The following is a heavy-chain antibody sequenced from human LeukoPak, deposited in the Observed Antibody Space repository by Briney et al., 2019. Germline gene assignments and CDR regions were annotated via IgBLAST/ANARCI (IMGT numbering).Heavy chain of an antibody. CDR3: ARAYDSSGDWFDP. Sequence: SVKVSCKASGGTFSSYAISWVRQAPGQGLEWMGRIIPIFGTANYAQKFQGRVTITADKSTSTAYMELSSLRSEDTAVYYRARAYDSSGDWFDPWGQGTLVTVSS. CDR2: IIPIFGTA. V-gene: IGHV1-69*06. D-gene: IGHD3-22*01. J-gene: IGHJ5*02. CDR1: GGTFSSYA.